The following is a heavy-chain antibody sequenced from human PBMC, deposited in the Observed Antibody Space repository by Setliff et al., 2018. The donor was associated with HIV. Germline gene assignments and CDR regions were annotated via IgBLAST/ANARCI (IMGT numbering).Heavy chain of an antibody. CDR3: ARESRITMLRGVIGAFDI. CDR1: GFAFSDFS. Sequence: GESLKISCAASGFAFSDFSMSWVRQAPGKGLEWVAKIKNDGSEKYYVDSVEGRFTISRDNSKNTLYLQMNSLRAEDTAVYYCARESRITMLRGVIGAFDIWGQGTMVTVSS. J-gene: IGHJ3*02. D-gene: IGHD3-10*01. CDR2: IKNDGSEK. V-gene: IGHV3-7*01.